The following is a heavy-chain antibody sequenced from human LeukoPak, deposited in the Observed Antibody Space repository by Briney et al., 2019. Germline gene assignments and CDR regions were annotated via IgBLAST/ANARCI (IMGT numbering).Heavy chain of an antibody. CDR3: ARGIAAALSLYYFDY. CDR1: GFTFSSYA. D-gene: IGHD6-13*01. CDR2: ISYDGSNK. Sequence: PGRSLRLSCAASGFTFSSYAMHWVRQAPGKGLEWVAVISYDGSNKYCADSVRGRFTISRDNSKNTLYLQMNSLRAEDTAVYYCARGIAAALSLYYFDYWGQGTLVTVSS. J-gene: IGHJ4*02. V-gene: IGHV3-30-3*01.